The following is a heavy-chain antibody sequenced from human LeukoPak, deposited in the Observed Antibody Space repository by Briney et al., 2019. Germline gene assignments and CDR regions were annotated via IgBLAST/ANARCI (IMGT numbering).Heavy chain of an antibody. J-gene: IGHJ4*02. D-gene: IGHD3-16*01. CDR2: ISSDGSST. CDR1: GFTFSNYA. Sequence: PGGSLRLSCAASGFTFSNYALHWVRQAPGKGLEWMAVISSDGSSTYYGDSVKGRFTISRDNSKNTLYLQMNSLRAEDTAVYYCARSLSTRGGKNDYWGQGTLVTVSS. V-gene: IGHV3-30-3*01. CDR3: ARSLSTRGGKNDY.